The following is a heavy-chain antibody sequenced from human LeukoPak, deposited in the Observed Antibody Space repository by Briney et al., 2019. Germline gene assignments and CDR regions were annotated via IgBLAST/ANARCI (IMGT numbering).Heavy chain of an antibody. D-gene: IGHD5-24*01. CDR3: ARMATGFYYYYYMDV. CDR2: IYYSGST. Sequence: KPSETLSLTCTVSGGSISSSSYYWGWIRQPPGKGLDWFGSIYYSGSTYYNPSLKSRVTISVDTSKNQFSLKLSSVTAADTAVYYCARMATGFYYYYYMDVWGKGTTVTVSS. CDR1: GGSISSSSYY. V-gene: IGHV4-39*01. J-gene: IGHJ6*03.